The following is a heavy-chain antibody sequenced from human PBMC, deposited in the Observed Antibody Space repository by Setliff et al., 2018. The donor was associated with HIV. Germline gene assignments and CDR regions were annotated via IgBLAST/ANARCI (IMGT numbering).Heavy chain of an antibody. D-gene: IGHD5-18*01. CDR2: ISTYSDEA. CDR3: ARSGWIQLWFNYYYGMDV. Sequence: ASVKVSCKPSGYTFTSYGLSWVRQAPGQGLEWMGWISTYSDEASYAENLQGRVTMTRNTSISTAYMELSSLRSEDTAVYYCARSGWIQLWFNYYYGMDVWGQGTTVTVSS. CDR1: GYTFTSYG. V-gene: IGHV1-18*01. J-gene: IGHJ6*02.